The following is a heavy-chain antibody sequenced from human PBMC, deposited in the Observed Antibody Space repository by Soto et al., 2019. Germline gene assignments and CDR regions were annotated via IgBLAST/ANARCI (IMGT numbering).Heavy chain of an antibody. Sequence: QVQLVESGGGLVKPGGSLRLSCAASGFTFSDYYMSWIRQAPGKGLEWVSYISSSSSYTNYADSVKGRFTISRDNAKNSLYLPMNSLRAEDTAVYYCASTVAGSGNYYYGMDVWCQGTTVTVSS. J-gene: IGHJ6*02. CDR2: ISSSSSYT. V-gene: IGHV3-11*06. CDR1: GFTFSDYY. D-gene: IGHD6-19*01. CDR3: ASTVAGSGNYYYGMDV.